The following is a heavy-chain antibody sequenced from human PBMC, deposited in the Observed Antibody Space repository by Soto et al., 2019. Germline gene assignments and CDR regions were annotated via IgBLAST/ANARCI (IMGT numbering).Heavy chain of an antibody. CDR2: IYPGDSET. Sequence: PGESLKISCKGSGDNFTTFWIGWVRQMPGKGLEWMGIIYPGDSETKYSPDFEGQVTISADRSTNTAYLQWRSLRASDTAMYYCARLGFPGAIYFDSWGLGTLVTVSS. CDR3: ARLGFPGAIYFDS. V-gene: IGHV5-51*01. CDR1: GDNFTTFW. J-gene: IGHJ4*02.